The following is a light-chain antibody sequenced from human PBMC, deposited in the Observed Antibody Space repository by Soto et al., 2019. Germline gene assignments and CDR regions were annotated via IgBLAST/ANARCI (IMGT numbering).Light chain of an antibody. V-gene: IGKV3-11*01. J-gene: IGKJ2*01. CDR3: QQSKLPPYP. CDR2: DAS. CDR1: QSVSSY. Sequence: EIVLTQSPATLSLSPGERATLSCRASQSVSSYLAWYQKKAGQPPRLLIYDASNRDTGIPARFSGTGSGTDFTLTSSSLEPEDFAVYYCQQSKLPPYPFGQGTKLEIK.